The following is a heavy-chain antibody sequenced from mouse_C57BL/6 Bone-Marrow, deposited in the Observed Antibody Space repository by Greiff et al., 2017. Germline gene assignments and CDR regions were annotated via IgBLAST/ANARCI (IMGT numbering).Heavy chain of an antibody. Sequence: VQLQQSGAELVKPGASVKLSCTASGFNIKDYYMHWVKQRTEQGLEWIGRIDPEDGETKYAPNFQGKATITADTSSNTAYLQLSSLTSEDTAVYYCARSRGYCPFAYWGQGTLVTVSA. V-gene: IGHV14-2*01. CDR1: GFNIKDYY. CDR2: IDPEDGET. CDR3: ARSRGYCPFAY. J-gene: IGHJ3*01. D-gene: IGHD2-3*01.